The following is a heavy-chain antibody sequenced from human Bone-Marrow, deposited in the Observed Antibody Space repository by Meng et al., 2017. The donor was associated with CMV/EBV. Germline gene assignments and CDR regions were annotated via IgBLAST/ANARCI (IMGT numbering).Heavy chain of an antibody. D-gene: IGHD6-13*01. CDR2: ISSSSSYT. CDR1: GFTFSDYY. CDR3: ARDFIAALYYFDY. Sequence: ASGFTFSDYYMSWIRQAPGKGLEWVSYISSSSSYTNYADSVKGRFTISRDNAKNSLYLQMNSLRAEDTAVYYCARDFIAALYYFDYWGQGTLVTVSS. V-gene: IGHV3-11*06. J-gene: IGHJ4*02.